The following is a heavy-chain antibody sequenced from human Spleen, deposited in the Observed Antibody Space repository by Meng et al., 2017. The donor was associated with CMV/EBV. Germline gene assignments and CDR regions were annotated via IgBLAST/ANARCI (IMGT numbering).Heavy chain of an antibody. CDR2: IYPGDSDT. CDR3: ARLGDGYNENYYYGMDV. D-gene: IGHD5-24*01. CDR1: GYSFTSYW. Sequence: GESLKISCKGSGYSFTSYWIGWVRQMPGKGLERMGIIYPGDSDTRYSPSFQGQVTISADKSISTAYLQWSSLKASDTAMYYCARLGDGYNENYYYGMDVWGQGTTVTVSS. V-gene: IGHV5-51*01. J-gene: IGHJ6*02.